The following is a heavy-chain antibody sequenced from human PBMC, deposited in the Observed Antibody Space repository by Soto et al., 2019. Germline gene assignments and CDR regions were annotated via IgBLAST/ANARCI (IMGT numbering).Heavy chain of an antibody. J-gene: IGHJ4*02. D-gene: IGHD2-15*01. V-gene: IGHV3-23*01. CDR2: ISGSGGNT. CDR1: GFTFSSYA. CDR3: AKDRVVAATQSFDY. Sequence: EVQLLESGGGLVQPGGSLRLSCGASGFTFSSYAMNWVRQAPGKGPEWVSTISGSGGNTYYADSVKGRFTISRDNPKNTLYLQMNSLGAEDTAIYYCAKDRVVAATQSFDYWGQGTLVTVSS.